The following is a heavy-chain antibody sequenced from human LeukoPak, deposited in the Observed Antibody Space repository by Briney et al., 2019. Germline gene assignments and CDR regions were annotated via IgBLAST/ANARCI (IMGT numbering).Heavy chain of an antibody. V-gene: IGHV4-61*02. CDR1: GGSISSGSYY. CDR3: ARFNGDSSGYYFGTIDY. Sequence: SQTLSLTCTVSGGSISSGSYYWSWIRQPAGKGLEWIGRIYTSGSTNYNPSLKSRVTISVDTPKNQFSLKLSSVTAADTAVYYCARFNGDSSGYYFGTIDYWGQGTLVTVSS. D-gene: IGHD3-22*01. CDR2: IYTSGST. J-gene: IGHJ4*02.